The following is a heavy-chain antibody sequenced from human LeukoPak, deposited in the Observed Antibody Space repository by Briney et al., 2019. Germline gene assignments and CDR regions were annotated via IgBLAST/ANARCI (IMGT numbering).Heavy chain of an antibody. V-gene: IGHV3-23*01. D-gene: IGHD2-8*02. CDR2: IFPSGGEI. Sequence: GGSLRLSCTASGLTFSTFAMMWVRPPPGKGLEGVSSIFPSGGEIHYADSVRGRFTISRDNSKSTLSLQMNSLRAEDTAIYYCATYRQVLLPFESWGQGTLVTVSS. J-gene: IGHJ4*02. CDR1: GLTFSTFA. CDR3: ATYRQVLLPFES.